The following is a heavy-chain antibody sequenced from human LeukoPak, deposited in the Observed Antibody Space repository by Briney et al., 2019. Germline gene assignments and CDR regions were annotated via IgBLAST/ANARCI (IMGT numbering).Heavy chain of an antibody. V-gene: IGHV4-59*01. J-gene: IGHJ3*02. CDR3: ARSDGYGLVGI. CDR2: IYYSGST. Sequence: KTSETLSLTCTVSGGSINSYYWSWIRQPPGKGLEWIGYIYYSGSTKYNPSLKSRVTISVDTPKNQFSLKLSSVTAADTAVYYCARSDGYGLVGIWGQGTMVTVSS. CDR1: GGSINSYY. D-gene: IGHD3-10*01.